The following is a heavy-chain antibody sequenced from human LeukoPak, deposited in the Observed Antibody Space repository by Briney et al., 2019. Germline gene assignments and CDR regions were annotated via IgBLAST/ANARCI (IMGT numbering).Heavy chain of an antibody. D-gene: IGHD2-8*01. CDR2: INPNSGGT. CDR3: AREGLNLRHFDF. V-gene: IGHV1-2*02. Sequence: ASVKVSCKASGYTFTGYYMHWVRQAPGQGLEWMGWINPNSGGTNYAQKFQGRVTMTRDTSISTAYLELSNLRSDDTALYYRAREGLNLRHFDFWGQGTLVTVSS. CDR1: GYTFTGYY. J-gene: IGHJ4*02.